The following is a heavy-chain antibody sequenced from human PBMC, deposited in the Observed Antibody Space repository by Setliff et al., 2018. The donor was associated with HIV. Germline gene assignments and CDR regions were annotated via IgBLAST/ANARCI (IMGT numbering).Heavy chain of an antibody. CDR3: ARHVSPEYSDYAHWYFDL. D-gene: IGHD5-12*01. CDR2: VHTNVRT. Sequence: SETLSLTCTVSGASVASGDSYWSWIRLPAGKGPQWIGHVHTNVRTNYYPSLNSRVTISADISKNEFSLKLRSVTAADTAVYYCARHVSPEYSDYAHWYFDLWGRGTLVTVSS. CDR1: GASVASGDSY. V-gene: IGHV4-61*09. J-gene: IGHJ2*01.